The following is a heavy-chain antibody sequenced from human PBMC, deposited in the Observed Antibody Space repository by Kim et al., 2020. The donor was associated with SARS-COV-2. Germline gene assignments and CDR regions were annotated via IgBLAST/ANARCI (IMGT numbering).Heavy chain of an antibody. Sequence: GGSLRLSCSASGFTFSSYAMHWVRQAPGKGLEYVSCVSTNCGSTYYADSVKGRFIISRDNSRNMLNLQMSSLRSEDTAVYYCVKERTSGWYDFDYWGQGTLVTVSS. D-gene: IGHD6-19*01. CDR1: GFTFSSYA. CDR2: VSTNCGST. V-gene: IGHV3-64D*06. J-gene: IGHJ4*02. CDR3: VKERTSGWYDFDY.